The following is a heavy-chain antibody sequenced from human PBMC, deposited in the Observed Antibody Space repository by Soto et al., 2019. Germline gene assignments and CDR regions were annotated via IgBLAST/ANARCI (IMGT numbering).Heavy chain of an antibody. V-gene: IGHV3-23*01. CDR1: GFTFSSYA. CDR3: AKALERRIPGDY. CDR2: ISGSGGST. D-gene: IGHD1-1*01. J-gene: IGHJ4*02. Sequence: EVQLLESGGGLVQPGGSLRLSCAASGFTFSSYAMSWVRQAPGKGLEWVSAISGSGGSTYYADSVKGRFTISRDNSKNPVYLQMNRLRGEDTAVYFCAKALERRIPGDYWGQGTLVTVSS.